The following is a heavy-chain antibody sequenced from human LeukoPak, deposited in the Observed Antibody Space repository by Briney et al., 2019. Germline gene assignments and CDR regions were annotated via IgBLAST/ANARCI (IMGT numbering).Heavy chain of an antibody. J-gene: IGHJ5*02. CDR2: IKKDGSEK. Sequence: GGSLRLSCAASGFTFSSYAMSWVRQAPGKGLEWVANIKKDGSEKKYVDSVKGRFTISRDNADNLLFLQMNSLRAEDTAIYYCAREGGNGWYSGWFDPWGQGTLVTVSS. CDR3: AREGGNGWYSGWFDP. CDR1: GFTFSSYA. D-gene: IGHD6-19*01. V-gene: IGHV3-7*01.